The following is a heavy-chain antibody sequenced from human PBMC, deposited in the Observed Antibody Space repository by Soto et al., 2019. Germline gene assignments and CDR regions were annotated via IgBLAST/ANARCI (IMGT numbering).Heavy chain of an antibody. CDR1: GGSFSGYY. D-gene: IGHD4-4*01. Sequence: SETLSLTCAVYGGSFSGYYWSWIRQPPGKGLEWIGEINHSGSTNYNPSLKSRVTISVDTSKNQFSLKLSSVTAADTAVYYCARAGNHAYWGQGTLVTVSS. J-gene: IGHJ4*02. CDR2: INHSGST. V-gene: IGHV4-34*01. CDR3: ARAGNHAY.